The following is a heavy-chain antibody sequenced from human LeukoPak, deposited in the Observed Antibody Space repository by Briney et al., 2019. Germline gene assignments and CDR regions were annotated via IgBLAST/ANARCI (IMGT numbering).Heavy chain of an antibody. Sequence: PGGSLRLSCAASGFTFSSFTMNWVRQAPGKGLEWVAAISSSSRDIFYADSVKGRFSISRDNTQNSLSLQMNSLRAEDTAVYYCAREVGREGPWGQGTLVTVSS. D-gene: IGHD1-26*01. CDR3: AREVGREGP. V-gene: IGHV3-21*04. J-gene: IGHJ5*02. CDR1: GFTFSSFT. CDR2: ISSSSRDI.